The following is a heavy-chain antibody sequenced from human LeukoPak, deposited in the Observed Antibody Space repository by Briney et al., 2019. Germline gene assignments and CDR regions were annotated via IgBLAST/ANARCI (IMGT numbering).Heavy chain of an antibody. CDR1: GFTFSSYW. V-gene: IGHV3-74*01. Sequence: GGSLRLSCAASGFTFSSYWMHWVRQDPGKGLLRVSRINGEGTTTAYADSVKGRFTISRDNAKNTLYLQMNSLRADDTAVYYCARQKGGQSFFDSWGQGTLVTVSS. D-gene: IGHD1-26*01. J-gene: IGHJ4*02. CDR2: INGEGTTT. CDR3: ARQKGGQSFFDS.